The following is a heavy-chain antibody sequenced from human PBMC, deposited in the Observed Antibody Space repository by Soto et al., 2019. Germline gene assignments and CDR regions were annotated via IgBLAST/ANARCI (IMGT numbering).Heavy chain of an antibody. CDR1: GGSFSGYY. CDR2: INHSGST. Sequence: QVQLQQWGAGLLKPSETLSLTCAVYGGSFSGYYWSWIRQPPGKGLEWVGEINHSGSTNYNPSLKSRVTISVDTSKNQCSLKLSSVTAADTAVYYCARGLGGYWGQGTLVTVSS. J-gene: IGHJ4*02. CDR3: ARGLGGY. V-gene: IGHV4-34*01. D-gene: IGHD3-16*01.